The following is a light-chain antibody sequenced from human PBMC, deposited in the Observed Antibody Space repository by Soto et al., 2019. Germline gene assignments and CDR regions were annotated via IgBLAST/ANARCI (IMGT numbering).Light chain of an antibody. CDR1: NSDVDDYRY. J-gene: IGLJ1*01. CDR2: GVN. Sequence: QSALTQPRSVSGSPGQSLTISCTGTNSDVDDYRYVSWYQQFPGKAPKLVIYGVNQRPSGVPNRFSASNSDNTASLTISGLQAEDEADYYCAAWDDSLNASVFGGGTKLTVL. V-gene: IGLV2-11*01. CDR3: AAWDDSLNASV.